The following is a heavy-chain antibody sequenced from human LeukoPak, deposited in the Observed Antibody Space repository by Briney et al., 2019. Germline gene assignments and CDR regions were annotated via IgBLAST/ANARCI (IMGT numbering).Heavy chain of an antibody. V-gene: IGHV4-59*01. CDR1: GGSISSYC. CDR3: ARAGYSSSWYDY. D-gene: IGHD6-13*01. J-gene: IGHJ4*02. CDR2: IYYSGST. Sequence: SETLSLTCTVSGGSISSYCWSWIRQPPGKGLEWIGYIYYSGSTNYNPSLKSRVTISVDMSKNQLSLKLSSVTAADTAVYYYARAGYSSSWYDYWGQGTLVTVSS.